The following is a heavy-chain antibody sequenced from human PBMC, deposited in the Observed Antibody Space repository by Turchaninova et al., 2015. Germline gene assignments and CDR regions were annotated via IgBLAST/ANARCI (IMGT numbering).Heavy chain of an antibody. CDR3: AKDQWYYDSSGLLDY. V-gene: IGHV3-23*04. J-gene: IGHJ4*02. CDR1: GFTFSSYA. D-gene: IGHD3-22*01. Sequence: EVQLVESGGGLVQPGGCLSVSVADCGFTFSSYAMGWVRQAAGKGLEGVSAISGSGGSTYYADSVKGRFTISRDNSKNTLYLQMNSLRAEDTAVYYCAKDQWYYDSSGLLDYWGQGTLVTVSS. CDR2: ISGSGGST.